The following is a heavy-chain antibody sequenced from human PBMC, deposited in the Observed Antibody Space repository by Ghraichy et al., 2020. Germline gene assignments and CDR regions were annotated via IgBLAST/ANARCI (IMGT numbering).Heavy chain of an antibody. CDR3: VSGYLYDT. CDR2: MNPNRGNK. V-gene: IGHV1-8*01. Sequence: GWMNPNRGNKCYAQKFQGRVTMTRNTSISTAYMELRSLRSEDTAVYYCVSGYLYDTWGQGSMVTVSS. D-gene: IGHD3-22*01. J-gene: IGHJ4*02.